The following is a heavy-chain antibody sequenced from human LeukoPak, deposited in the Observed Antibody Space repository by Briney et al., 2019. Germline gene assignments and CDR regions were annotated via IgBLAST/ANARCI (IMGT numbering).Heavy chain of an antibody. Sequence: PGGSLRLSCAASGFAFSDYSMNWVRQAPGKGLEWVANTRGSGSGMGSGNYYAGAVKGRFTISRDNAKNSLYLQMSSLRAEDTAFYYCARDDNWGFDYWGQGALVTVSS. D-gene: IGHD7-27*01. CDR2: TRGSGSGM. J-gene: IGHJ4*02. CDR3: ARDDNWGFDY. CDR1: GFAFSDYS. V-gene: IGHV3-21*05.